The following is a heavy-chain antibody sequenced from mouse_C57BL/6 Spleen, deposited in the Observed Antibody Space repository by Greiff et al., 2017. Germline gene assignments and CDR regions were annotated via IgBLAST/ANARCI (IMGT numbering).Heavy chain of an antibody. D-gene: IGHD3-2*02. CDR2: INPGSGGT. Sequence: QVQLQQSGAELVRPGTSVKVSCKASGYAFTNYLIEWVKQRPGQGLEWIGVINPGSGGTNYNEKFKGKATLTADKSSSTAYMQLSSLTSEDSAVYFCARGSSGLYYFDYWGQGTTLTVSS. CDR1: GYAFTNYL. V-gene: IGHV1-54*01. J-gene: IGHJ2*01. CDR3: ARGSSGLYYFDY.